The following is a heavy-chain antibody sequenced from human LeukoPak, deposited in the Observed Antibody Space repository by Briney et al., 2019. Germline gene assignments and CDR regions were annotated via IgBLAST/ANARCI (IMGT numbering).Heavy chain of an antibody. CDR2: ISGSGAST. D-gene: IGHD1-26*01. J-gene: IGHJ4*02. Sequence: PGGSLRLSCAASGFTFSSYAMTWVRQAPGKGLEWVSGISGSGASTYYADSVKGRFTISRDNSKSTLYLQMNSLRAEDTAVYYCVKDYSGSFDYWGPGTLVTVSS. V-gene: IGHV3-23*01. CDR1: GFTFSSYA. CDR3: VKDYSGSFDY.